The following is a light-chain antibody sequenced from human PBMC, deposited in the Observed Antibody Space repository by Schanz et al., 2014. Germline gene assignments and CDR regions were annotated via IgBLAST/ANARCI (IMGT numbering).Light chain of an antibody. V-gene: IGLV1-36*01. J-gene: IGLJ3*02. CDR3: GSYAGNINWV. CDR1: SSNIGNNA. Sequence: QSVLTQPPSVSEAPRQRVTISCSGSSSNIGNNAVNWYQQLPGKAPKLLIYYDDLLPSGVSDRFSGSKSGTSASLAISGLQSEDEADYYCGSYAGNINWVFGGGTKLTVL. CDR2: YDD.